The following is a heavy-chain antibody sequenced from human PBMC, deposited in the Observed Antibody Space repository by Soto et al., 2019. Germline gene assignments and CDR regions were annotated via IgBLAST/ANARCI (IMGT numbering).Heavy chain of an antibody. D-gene: IGHD3-22*01. Sequence: GGSLRLSCAASGFTFSSYSMNWVRQAPGKGLEWVSSISTSSNYIYYADSVKGRFTISRDNAKNSLYLQMNSLRAEDTAVYYCARFYYDSSGYLPSPYYYYYGMDVWGQGTTVTVSS. CDR1: GFTFSSYS. V-gene: IGHV3-21*01. CDR3: ARFYYDSSGYLPSPYYYYYGMDV. CDR2: ISTSSNYI. J-gene: IGHJ6*02.